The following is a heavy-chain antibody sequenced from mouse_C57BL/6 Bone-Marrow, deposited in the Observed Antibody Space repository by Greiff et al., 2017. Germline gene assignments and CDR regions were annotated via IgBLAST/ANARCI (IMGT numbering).Heavy chain of an antibody. V-gene: IGHV1-62-2*01. CDR3: ARHEEGLRLRGYAMDY. Sequence: QVQLKQSGAELVKPGASVKLSCKASGYTFTEYTIHWVKQRSGQGLEWIGWFYPGSGSIKYNEKFKDKATLTADKSSSTVYMELSRLTSEDSAVYFWARHEEGLRLRGYAMDYWGQGTSVTVSS. J-gene: IGHJ4*01. CDR1: GYTFTEYT. D-gene: IGHD3-2*02. CDR2: FYPGSGSI.